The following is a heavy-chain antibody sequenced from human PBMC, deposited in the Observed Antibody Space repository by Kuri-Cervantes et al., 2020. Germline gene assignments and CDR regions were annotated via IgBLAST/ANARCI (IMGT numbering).Heavy chain of an antibody. J-gene: IGHJ6*02. CDR1: GFTFSSYA. CDR3: AKLPDSSGTYYYYGMDV. CDR2: ISGSGGST. D-gene: IGHD3-22*01. V-gene: IGHV3-23*01. Sequence: LSLTCAASGFTFSSYAMSWVRQAPGRGLEWVSAISGSGGSTYYADSVKGRFTISRDNSKNTLYLQMNSLRAEDTAVYYCAKLPDSSGTYYYYGMDVWGQGTTVTISS.